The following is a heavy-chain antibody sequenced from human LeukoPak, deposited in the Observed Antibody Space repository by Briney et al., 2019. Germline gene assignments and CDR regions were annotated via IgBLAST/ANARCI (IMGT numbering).Heavy chain of an antibody. CDR3: ASGVWGSYRYTGRDY. CDR2: IYSGGST. CDR1: GFTVSSNY. D-gene: IGHD3-16*02. J-gene: IGHJ4*02. V-gene: IGHV3-66*02. Sequence: SGGSLRLSCAASGFTVSSNYMSWVRQAPGKGLEWVSVIYSGGSTYYADSVKGRFTISRDNSKNTLYLQMNSLRAEDTAVYYCASGVWGSYRYTGRDYWGQGTLVTVSS.